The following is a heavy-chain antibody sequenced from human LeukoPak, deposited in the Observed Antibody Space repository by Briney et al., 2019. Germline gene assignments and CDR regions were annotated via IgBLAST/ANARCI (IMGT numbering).Heavy chain of an antibody. CDR1: GFTFSSSA. V-gene: IGHV3-64D*06. Sequence: GGSLRLSCSASGFTFSSSAMHWVRQAPGKGLEYVSAISSNGGSTYYADSVKGRFIISRDNSKNTLYLQMSSLRAEDTAVYYCVKEGGSGSYAQTPFDYWGQGTLVTVSS. CDR3: VKEGGSGSYAQTPFDY. D-gene: IGHD3-10*01. J-gene: IGHJ4*02. CDR2: ISSNGGST.